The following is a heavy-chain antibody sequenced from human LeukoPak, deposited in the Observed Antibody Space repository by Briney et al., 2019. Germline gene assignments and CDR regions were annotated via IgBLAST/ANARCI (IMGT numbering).Heavy chain of an antibody. V-gene: IGHV3-66*02. CDR2: IYSGGST. CDR1: GFTFSSYE. Sequence: GGSLRLSCAASGFTFSSYEMNWVRQAPGKGLEWVSVIYSGGSTYYADSVKGRFTISRDNSKNTLYLQMNSLRAEDMAVYYCASSNGYYPDRDYWGQGTLVTVSS. CDR3: ASSNGYYPDRDY. J-gene: IGHJ4*02. D-gene: IGHD3-22*01.